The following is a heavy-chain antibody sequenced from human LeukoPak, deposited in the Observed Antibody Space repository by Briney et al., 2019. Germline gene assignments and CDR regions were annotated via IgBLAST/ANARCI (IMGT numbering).Heavy chain of an antibody. Sequence: ASVKVSCKASGYTFTGYYMHWVRQAPGQGLEWMGWINPNSGGTNYAQKFQGRVTMTRDTSISTAYMELSRLRSDDTGVYYCARDKTQSPLDYYYMDVWGKGTTVTVSS. CDR1: GYTFTGYY. D-gene: IGHD4-11*01. CDR2: INPNSGGT. V-gene: IGHV1-2*02. J-gene: IGHJ6*03. CDR3: ARDKTQSPLDYYYMDV.